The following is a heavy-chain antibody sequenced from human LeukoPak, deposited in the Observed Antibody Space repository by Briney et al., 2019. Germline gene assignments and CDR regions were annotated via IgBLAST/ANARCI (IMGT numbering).Heavy chain of an antibody. CDR1: GYSISSGYY. D-gene: IGHD3-10*01. J-gene: IGHJ4*02. V-gene: IGHV4-38-2*02. CDR2: IYHSGST. Sequence: SETLSLTCTVSGYSISSGYYWGWIRQPPGKGLEWIGSIYHSGSTYYNPSLKSRVTISVDTSKNQFSLKLSSVTAADTAVYYCAREGIYYYGSGDALVDYWGQGTLVTVSS. CDR3: AREGIYYYGSGDALVDY.